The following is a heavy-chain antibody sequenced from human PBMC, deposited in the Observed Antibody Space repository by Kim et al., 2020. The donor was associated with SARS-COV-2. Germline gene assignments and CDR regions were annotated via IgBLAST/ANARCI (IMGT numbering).Heavy chain of an antibody. CDR1: GDGVSDNSAS. J-gene: IGHJ6*02. V-gene: IGHV6-1*01. Sequence: SQTLSLTCAISGDGVSDNSASWNWIRQSPSRGLEWLGRIYYTSKWNYDYAVSVIGRITINPDTSKNQFSLRLDSVTPEDTAVYYCARDPNSAGRYPYYGLDVWGQGTTVTVSS. CDR3: ARDPNSAGRYPYYGLDV. CDR2: IYYTSKWNY. D-gene: IGHD2-8*01.